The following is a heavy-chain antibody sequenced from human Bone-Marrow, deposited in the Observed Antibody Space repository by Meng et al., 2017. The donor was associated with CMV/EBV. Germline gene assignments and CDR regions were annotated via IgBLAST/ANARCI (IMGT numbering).Heavy chain of an antibody. J-gene: IGHJ4*02. Sequence: GFSFSSDWMHGVRQDPGKGMVWGARLDSGGNSPDYAVSVKGRFTIFRDNAKSTLYLQMNSLGAEDTAVYYCARQTYYDIVTGYHPFDYWGQGTLVTVSS. CDR1: GFSFSSDW. V-gene: IGHV3-74*01. CDR2: LDSGGNSP. D-gene: IGHD3-9*01. CDR3: ARQTYYDIVTGYHPFDY.